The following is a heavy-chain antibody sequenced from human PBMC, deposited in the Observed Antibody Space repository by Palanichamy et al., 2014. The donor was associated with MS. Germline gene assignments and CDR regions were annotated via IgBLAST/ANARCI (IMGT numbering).Heavy chain of an antibody. J-gene: IGHJ5*02. Sequence: GWIRQPPGKGLEWIGDISYSGTTFYNPSLKTRVTIFADSSKKQYSLKLSSLTAADTAVYYCARRRVIGGEGFDPWGQGTLVTVSS. CDR2: ISYSGTT. CDR3: ARRRVIGGEGFDP. V-gene: IGHV4-39*01. D-gene: IGHD2-21*01.